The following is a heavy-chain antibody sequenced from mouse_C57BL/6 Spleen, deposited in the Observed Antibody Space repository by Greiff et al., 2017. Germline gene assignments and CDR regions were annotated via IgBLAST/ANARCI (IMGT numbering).Heavy chain of an antibody. CDR1: GYTFTDYE. CDR2: IDPETGGT. Sequence: QVQLKQSGAELVRPGASVTLSCKASGYTFTDYEMHWVKQTPVHGLEWIGAIDPETGGTAYNQKFKGKAILTADKSSSTAYMELRSLTSEDSAVYYCTRWDSTVVATTDYWGQGTTLTVSS. V-gene: IGHV1-15*01. D-gene: IGHD1-1*01. CDR3: TRWDSTVVATTDY. J-gene: IGHJ2*01.